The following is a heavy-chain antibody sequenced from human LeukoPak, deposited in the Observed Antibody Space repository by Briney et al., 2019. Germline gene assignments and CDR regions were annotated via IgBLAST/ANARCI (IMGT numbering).Heavy chain of an antibody. CDR2: IHPKSGGT. CDR3: ARDGDAVMVDFDY. D-gene: IGHD2-15*01. Sequence: ASVKVSCKASGYTFIGYYVYWVRQAPGQGLEWVGWIHPKSGGTNYAQKFQGRVTMTRDTSISTAYMELSRLRSDDTAVYYCARDGDAVMVDFDYWGQGTLVSVSS. V-gene: IGHV1-2*02. J-gene: IGHJ4*02. CDR1: GYTFIGYY.